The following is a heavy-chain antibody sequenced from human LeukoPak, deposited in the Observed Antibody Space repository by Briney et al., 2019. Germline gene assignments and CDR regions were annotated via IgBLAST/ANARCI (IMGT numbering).Heavy chain of an antibody. J-gene: IGHJ6*02. Sequence: SETLSLTCTVSGVSISASCWSWIRQSPGRGLEWVGYRCDDGRDLYNPSLKSRVTISVDTSKNQFSLKLSSVTAADTAVYYCARDLGITAAAGQVYYYYYGMDVWGQGTTVTVSS. CDR2: RCDDGRD. CDR3: ARDLGITAAAGQVYYYYYGMDV. D-gene: IGHD6-13*01. V-gene: IGHV4-59*01. CDR1: GVSISASC.